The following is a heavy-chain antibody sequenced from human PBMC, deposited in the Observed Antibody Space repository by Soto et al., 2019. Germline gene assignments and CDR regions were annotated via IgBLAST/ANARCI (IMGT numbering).Heavy chain of an antibody. CDR2: ISSSSSYI. Sequence: EVQLVESGGGLVKPGGSLRLSCAASGFTFSSYSMNWVRQAPGKGLEWVSSISSSSSYIYYADSVKGRFTISRDNAKNSLYLQINSLRAEDTAVYYCARRLRGLDYWGQGTLVTVSS. J-gene: IGHJ4*02. CDR1: GFTFSSYS. D-gene: IGHD4-17*01. V-gene: IGHV3-21*01. CDR3: ARRLRGLDY.